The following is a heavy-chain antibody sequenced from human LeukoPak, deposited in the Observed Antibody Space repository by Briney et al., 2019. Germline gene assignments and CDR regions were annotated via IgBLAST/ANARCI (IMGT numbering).Heavy chain of an antibody. CDR2: IYYSGST. Sequence: SETLSLSCTVSGGSISSYYWSWIRQPPGKGLEWIGYIYYSGSTNYNPSLKSRVTISVDTSKNQFSLKLSSVTAADTAVYYCARVRLLATIVDVWGKGTTVTISS. V-gene: IGHV4-59*01. D-gene: IGHD5-12*01. J-gene: IGHJ6*04. CDR3: ARVRLLATIVDV. CDR1: GGSISSYY.